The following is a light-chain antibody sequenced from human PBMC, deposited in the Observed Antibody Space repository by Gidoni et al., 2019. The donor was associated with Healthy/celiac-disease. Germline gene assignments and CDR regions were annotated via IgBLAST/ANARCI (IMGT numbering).Light chain of an antibody. Sequence: DIQMTQSLSILSASVGDRVTITCRASQSISSWLAWYQQKPGKAPKLLIYKASSLEGGVPSRFSGSGSGTEFTLTISSLQPDDFATYYCQQYNSYPLTFGGGTKVEIK. J-gene: IGKJ4*01. CDR1: QSISSW. CDR2: KAS. CDR3: QQYNSYPLT. V-gene: IGKV1-5*03.